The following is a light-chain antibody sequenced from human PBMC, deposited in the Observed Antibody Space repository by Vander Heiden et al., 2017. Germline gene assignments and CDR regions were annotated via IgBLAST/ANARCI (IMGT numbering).Light chain of an antibody. V-gene: IGLV3-1*01. CDR1: KLGDKY. CDR3: QAWDSSTVV. CDR2: QDS. Sequence: SYELTQPPSVSVPPRQPASITCSGDKLGDKYACWYQQKPGQSPVLVIYQDSKRPSGIPERFSGSNSGNTATLTISGTQAMDEADYYCQAWDSSTVVFGGGTKLTVL. J-gene: IGLJ2*01.